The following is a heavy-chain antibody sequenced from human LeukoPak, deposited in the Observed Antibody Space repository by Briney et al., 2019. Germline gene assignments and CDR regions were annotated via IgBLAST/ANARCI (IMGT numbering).Heavy chain of an antibody. Sequence: SETLSLTCAVYGGSFSGYYWSWIRQPPGKGLEWIGEINHSGSTNYNPSLKSRVTISVDTSKNQFSLKLSSVTAADTAVYYCARGPRAVVVVAAPPDYYYYGMDVWGQGTTVTVSS. J-gene: IGHJ6*02. CDR3: ARGPRAVVVVAAPPDYYYYGMDV. CDR1: GGSFSGYY. CDR2: INHSGST. V-gene: IGHV4-34*01. D-gene: IGHD2-15*01.